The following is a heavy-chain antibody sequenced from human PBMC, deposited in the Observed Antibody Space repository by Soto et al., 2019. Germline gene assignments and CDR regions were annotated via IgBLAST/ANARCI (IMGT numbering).Heavy chain of an antibody. Sequence: PGGSLRLSCAASGFTFSSYAMSWVRQAPGKGLEWVSAISGSGGSTYYADSVKGRFTISRDNSKNTLYLQMNSLRAEDTAVYYCAKDQFHYYDNSNWFDPWGQGTLVTVS. V-gene: IGHV3-23*01. J-gene: IGHJ5*02. CDR2: ISGSGGST. D-gene: IGHD3-22*01. CDR1: GFTFSSYA. CDR3: AKDQFHYYDNSNWFDP.